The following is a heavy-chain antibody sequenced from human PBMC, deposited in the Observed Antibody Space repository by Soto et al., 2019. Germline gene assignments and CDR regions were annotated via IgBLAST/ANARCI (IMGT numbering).Heavy chain of an antibody. CDR3: ARDFNYAHPGIAVAGTLIGYGMDV. CDR2: ISYDGSNK. D-gene: IGHD6-19*01. CDR1: GFTFSSYA. J-gene: IGHJ6*02. V-gene: IGHV3-30-3*01. Sequence: PGGSLRLSCAASGFTFSSYAMHWVRQAPGKGLEWVAVISYDGSNKYYADSVKGRFTISRDNSKNTLYLQMNSLRAEDTAVYYCARDFNYAHPGIAVAGTLIGYGMDVWGQGTTVTVSS.